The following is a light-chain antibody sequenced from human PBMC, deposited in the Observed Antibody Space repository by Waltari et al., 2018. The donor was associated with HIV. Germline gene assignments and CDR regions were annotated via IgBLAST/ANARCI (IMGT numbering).Light chain of an antibody. Sequence: QSALTQPASVSGFPGQSINIPCTGISTDSRFYQYVSWYQQHPGSVPRLIIYDINSRPSGVSDHFSGSKSGNSASLTISGLQSGDEAHYCASNRFDYTLIFGGGTKLTVL. CDR1: STDSRFYQY. CDR2: DIN. J-gene: IGLJ2*01. V-gene: IGLV2-14*03. CDR3: SNRFDYTLI.